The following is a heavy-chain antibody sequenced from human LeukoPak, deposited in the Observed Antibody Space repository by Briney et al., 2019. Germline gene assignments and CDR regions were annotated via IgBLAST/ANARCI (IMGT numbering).Heavy chain of an antibody. J-gene: IGHJ4*02. V-gene: IGHV3-11*01. CDR3: AKDDSGGYFPDY. CDR1: GFTFSDYY. Sequence: GGSLRLSCAASGFTFSDYYMSWIRQAPGKGLEWVSYISSSGSTIYYADSVRGRFTISRDNSKNTLYLQMNSLRAEDTAVYYCAKDDSGGYFPDYWGQGTLVTVTS. CDR2: ISSSGSTI. D-gene: IGHD3-22*01.